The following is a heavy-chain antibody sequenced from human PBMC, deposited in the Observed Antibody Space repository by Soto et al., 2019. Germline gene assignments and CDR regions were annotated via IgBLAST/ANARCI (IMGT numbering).Heavy chain of an antibody. V-gene: IGHV3-72*01. D-gene: IGHD3-10*01. CDR1: GFTFSSYA. CDR3: ASINMVRGVRFDY. J-gene: IGHJ4*02. CDR2: TRNQASTHGS. Sequence: PGGSLRLSCSASGFTFSSYAMDWVRQAPGKGLEWIGRTRNQASTHGSEYAASLIGRFIISRDYSKNLLYLEMNSLKTEDTAVYYCASINMVRGVRFDYWGQGT.